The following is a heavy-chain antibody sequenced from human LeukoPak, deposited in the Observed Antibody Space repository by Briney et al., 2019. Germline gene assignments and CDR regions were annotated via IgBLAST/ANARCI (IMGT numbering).Heavy chain of an antibody. CDR2: IVFGSGTT. Sequence: SVQVTCKARGLTFSSLAMQWVRQARGQRLEWIGWIVFGSGTTNYAQKFQERVTIPRDMSTSTAYMELSSLRSEDTAVYYCAAGGVDRSGWYGLHSGYYWGQRTLVTVSS. CDR1: GLTFSSLA. V-gene: IGHV1-58*02. CDR3: AAGGVDRSGWYGLHSGYY. J-gene: IGHJ4*02. D-gene: IGHD6-19*01.